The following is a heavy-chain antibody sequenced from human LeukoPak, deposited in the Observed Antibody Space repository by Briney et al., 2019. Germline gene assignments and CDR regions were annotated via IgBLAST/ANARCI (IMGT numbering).Heavy chain of an antibody. Sequence: SVKVSCKASGGTFSSYAISWVRQAPGQGLEWMGGIFPIFGTANYAQKFQGRVTITADESTSTAYMELSSLRSEDTAVYYCAIGYCSGGSCYSLDYWGQGTLVTVSS. CDR3: AIGYCSGGSCYSLDY. V-gene: IGHV1-69*13. CDR1: GGTFSSYA. D-gene: IGHD2-15*01. CDR2: IFPIFGTA. J-gene: IGHJ4*02.